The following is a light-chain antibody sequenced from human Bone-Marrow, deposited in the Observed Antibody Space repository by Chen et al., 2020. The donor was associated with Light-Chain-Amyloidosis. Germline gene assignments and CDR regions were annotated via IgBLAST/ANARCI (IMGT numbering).Light chain of an antibody. CDR3: QQYGTSPLT. J-gene: IGKJ4*01. V-gene: IGKV3-20*01. CDR1: QTISSNY. Sequence: EIVLTQSPRTLSLSPGEGANLSCRASQTISSNYLTWYQQKFGQAPRLLIYGSSSRATGIPDRFTGSGSGTDFTLTINRLDPEDFAMYYCQQYGTSPLTFGGGTKVEIK. CDR2: GSS.